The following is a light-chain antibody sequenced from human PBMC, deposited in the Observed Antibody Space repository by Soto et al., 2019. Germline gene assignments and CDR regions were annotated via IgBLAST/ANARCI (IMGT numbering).Light chain of an antibody. V-gene: IGKV3-15*01. CDR2: GAS. Sequence: EIVMTQSPATLSVSPGDRATLSCRASQSVGSNLAWYQQKPGQASRLLIYGASTRATGIPARFSGSGSGTEFTLTISSLQSEDFAVYYCQQYNNWPPLTFGGGTKVAIK. J-gene: IGKJ4*01. CDR3: QQYNNWPPLT. CDR1: QSVGSN.